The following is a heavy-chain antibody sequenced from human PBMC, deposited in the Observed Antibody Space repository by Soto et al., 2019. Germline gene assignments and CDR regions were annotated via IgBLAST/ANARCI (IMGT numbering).Heavy chain of an antibody. CDR1: GYTFSSYG. D-gene: IGHD2-15*01. CDR2: ISVYNGNQ. Sequence: QVKLVQSGAEVKKPGASVKVSCKASGYTFSSYGISWVRQGPGQGLEWMGWISVYNGNQMYARKFQGRVTMTTDTSTSPGYMELRSLRSDDTAVYYCARDCSGGSCSTAYWGQGTLVTVSS. CDR3: ARDCSGGSCSTAY. J-gene: IGHJ4*02. V-gene: IGHV1-18*01.